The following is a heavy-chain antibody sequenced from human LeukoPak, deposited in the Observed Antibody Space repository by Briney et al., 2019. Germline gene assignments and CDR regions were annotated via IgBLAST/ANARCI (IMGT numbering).Heavy chain of an antibody. J-gene: IGHJ4*02. V-gene: IGHV5-51*01. CDR3: ARLRSHYFDY. Sequence: GESLKISCQGSGNSFTSYWIGWLRQMPGKGLEWMGIIYPGDSDTRYSPSFQGQVTISADKSISTAYLQWNSLKASENAVYYCARLRSHYFDYWGQGTLVTVSS. CDR1: GNSFTSYW. CDR2: IYPGDSDT.